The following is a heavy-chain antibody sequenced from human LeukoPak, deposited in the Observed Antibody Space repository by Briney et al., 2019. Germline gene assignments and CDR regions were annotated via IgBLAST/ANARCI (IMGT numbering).Heavy chain of an antibody. J-gene: IGHJ5*02. CDR1: GGSFSGYY. V-gene: IGHV4-34*01. CDR3: ARRRGSSSSFDP. CDR2: INHSGST. Sequence: PSETLSLTCAVYGGSFSGYYWGWIRQPPGKGLEWIGEINHSGSTNYNPSLKSRVTISVDTSKNQFSLKLSSVTAADTAVYYCARRRGSSSSFDPWGQGTLVTVSS. D-gene: IGHD6-13*01.